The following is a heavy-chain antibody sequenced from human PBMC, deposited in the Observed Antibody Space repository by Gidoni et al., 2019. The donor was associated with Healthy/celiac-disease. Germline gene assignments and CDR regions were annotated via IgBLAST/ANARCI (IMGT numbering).Heavy chain of an antibody. Sequence: QGQLQQWGAGLLKPSETLSLTCAVYGGSFTGYYWSWIRQPPGKGLEWIGEINHSGSTNYNPSLKIRVTISVDTSKNQFSLKLSSVTAADTAVYYCARGSRYYGSGQFWGQGTLVTVSS. D-gene: IGHD3-10*01. CDR2: INHSGST. CDR1: GGSFTGYY. CDR3: ARGSRYYGSGQF. J-gene: IGHJ4*02. V-gene: IGHV4-34*01.